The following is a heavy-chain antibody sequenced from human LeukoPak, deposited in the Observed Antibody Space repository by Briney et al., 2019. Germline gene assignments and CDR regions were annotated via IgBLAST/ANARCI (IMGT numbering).Heavy chain of an antibody. CDR3: AADRSWEYYFDY. Sequence: SETLSLTCTVSGGSISSYYWSWIWQPAGKGLEWIGRIYTSGSTNYNPSLKSRVTMSVDTSKNQFSLKLSSVTAADTAVYYCAADRSWEYYFDYWGQGTLVTVSS. CDR1: GGSISSYY. D-gene: IGHD1-26*01. CDR2: IYTSGST. J-gene: IGHJ4*02. V-gene: IGHV4-4*07.